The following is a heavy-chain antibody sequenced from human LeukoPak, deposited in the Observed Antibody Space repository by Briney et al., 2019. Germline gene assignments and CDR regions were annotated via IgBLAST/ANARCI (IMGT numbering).Heavy chain of an antibody. CDR1: GYTFTSYD. D-gene: IGHD1-26*01. Sequence: ASVKVSCKASGYTFTSYDINWVRQATGQGLEWMGWMNPNSGNTGYAQKFQGRVTMTRNTSISTIYMELSSLRSEDTAVYYCARSPGLIVRVTLHYWGQGTLVIVSS. V-gene: IGHV1-8*01. J-gene: IGHJ4*02. CDR2: MNPNSGNT. CDR3: ARSPGLIVRVTLHY.